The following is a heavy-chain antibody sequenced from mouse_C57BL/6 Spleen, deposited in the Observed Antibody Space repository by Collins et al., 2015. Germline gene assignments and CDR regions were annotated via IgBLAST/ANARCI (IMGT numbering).Heavy chain of an antibody. J-gene: IGHJ3*01. CDR2: IHPSDSDT. D-gene: IGHD2-5*01. Sequence: QVQLQQPGAELVKPGASVKVSCKASGYTFTSYWMHWVKQRPGQGLEWIGRIHPSDSDTNYNQKFKGKATLTVDKSSSTAYMQLSSLTSEDSAVYYCARGPYSNYLAWFAYWGQGTLVTVSA. V-gene: IGHV1-74*01. CDR1: GYTFTSYW. CDR3: ARGPYSNYLAWFAY.